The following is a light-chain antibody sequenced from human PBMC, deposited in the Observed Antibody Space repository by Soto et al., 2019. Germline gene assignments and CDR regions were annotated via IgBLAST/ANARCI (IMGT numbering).Light chain of an antibody. CDR3: TSYAGSQKYV. J-gene: IGLJ1*01. CDR1: SSDVGGYNY. Sequence: QSVLTQPPSASGSPGQSVTISCTGTSSDVGGYNYVSWHQQHPGKAAQLMIYDVNKRPSGVPDRFSGSKSGNTASLTVSGLQAEAEADYYCTSYAGSQKYVYGNGTKVTV. V-gene: IGLV2-8*01. CDR2: DVN.